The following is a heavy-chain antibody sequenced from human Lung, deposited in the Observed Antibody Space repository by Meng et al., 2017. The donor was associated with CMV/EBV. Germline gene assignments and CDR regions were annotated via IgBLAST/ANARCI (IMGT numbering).Heavy chain of an antibody. D-gene: IGHD2-2*03. J-gene: IGHJ6*02. CDR1: GFTFSSYA. CDR2: ISGSGGST. Sequence: SXAASGFTFSSYAMSWVRQAPGKGLEWGSAISGSGGSTYCADSVKGRFTISRDNSKNTLYLQMNSLRAEDTAVYYCAKDWVDIVVVPAADVWGQGTTVTVSS. CDR3: AKDWVDIVVVPAADV. V-gene: IGHV3-23*01.